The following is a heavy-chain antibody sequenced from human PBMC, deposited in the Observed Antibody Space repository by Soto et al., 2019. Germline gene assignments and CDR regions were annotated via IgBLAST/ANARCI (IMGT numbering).Heavy chain of an antibody. D-gene: IGHD6-19*01. J-gene: IGHJ6*02. CDR2: IDSDNDK. Sequence: SGPPLVNPTQTLTLTCTFSGFSLRTSAMCVSLIRQLPGKALEWPALIDSDNDKYYSTSMKTRLTISKDPSNNQVVLTMTNMDPVDTATYHCARDLTFSRAPSSPQLYSSNDYYYGMDVWGQGTTVTVYS. CDR3: ARDLTFSRAPSSPQLYSSNDYYYGMDV. V-gene: IGHV2-70*01. CDR1: GFSLRTSAMC.